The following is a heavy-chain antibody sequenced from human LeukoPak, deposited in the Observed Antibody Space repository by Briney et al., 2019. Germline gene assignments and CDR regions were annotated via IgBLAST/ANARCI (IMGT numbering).Heavy chain of an antibody. Sequence: QPGGSLRLSCAASGFTFSTYAMHWVRQAPGKGLEYVSVISGNGGITSYANSVKGRVTISRDNSKNTLYLQMGSLRPEDMAVYYCAREALYDRPLDYWGQGTLVTVSS. J-gene: IGHJ4*02. V-gene: IGHV3-64*01. CDR1: GFTFSTYA. CDR2: ISGNGGIT. D-gene: IGHD2/OR15-2a*01. CDR3: AREALYDRPLDY.